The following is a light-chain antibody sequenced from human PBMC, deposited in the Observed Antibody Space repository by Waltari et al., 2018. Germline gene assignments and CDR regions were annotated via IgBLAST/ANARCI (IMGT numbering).Light chain of an antibody. J-gene: IGLJ3*02. Sequence: SYELTQPPSVSVSPGQTASITCSGDKLGQNYASCYQKKPGQSPVLVIYQDNKRPSGIPERFSGSNSGNTATLTISGTQALDEADYYCQAWDSSTAWVFGGGTKLTVL. CDR2: QDN. CDR3: QAWDSSTAWV. V-gene: IGLV3-1*01. CDR1: KLGQNY.